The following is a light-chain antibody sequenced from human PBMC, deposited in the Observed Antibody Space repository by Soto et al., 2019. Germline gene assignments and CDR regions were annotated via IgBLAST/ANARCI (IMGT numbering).Light chain of an antibody. V-gene: IGLV2-14*03. CDR2: DVS. CDR1: SSDVGGYNY. Sequence: QSALTQPASVSGSPGQSITISCAGNSSDVGGYNYVSWYQHHPGKAPKLMIYDVSNRPSGVSNRFSGSKSGSTASLTISGLQAEDEADYWGSSYTSSSTLVVCGGGTKLTVL. J-gene: IGLJ2*01. CDR3: SSYTSSSTLVV.